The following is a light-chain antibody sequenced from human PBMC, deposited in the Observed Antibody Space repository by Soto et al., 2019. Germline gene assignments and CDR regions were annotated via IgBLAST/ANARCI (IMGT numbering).Light chain of an antibody. Sequence: HSVLTQPASVSGSPGQSITISCAGTRSDVGNYNLVSWYQQYPGKAPKLMIYEVNKRPSGVSNRFSGSKSGNTASLTISGLQAEDEADYYCCSYAGSDTWAFGGGTKLTVL. CDR3: CSYAGSDTWA. J-gene: IGLJ3*02. CDR1: RSDVGNYNL. V-gene: IGLV2-23*02. CDR2: EVN.